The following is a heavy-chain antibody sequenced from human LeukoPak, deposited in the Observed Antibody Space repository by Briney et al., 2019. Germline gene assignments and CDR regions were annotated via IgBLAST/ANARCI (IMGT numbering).Heavy chain of an antibody. Sequence: SETLSLTCVVYGGSFSGYFWSRIRQPPGKGLEWIGEITPSGSTNYSPSLKSRVSISIDTSKKKLSLRLTSVTAADSAVYYCARAGVGYSYGFDYWGQGTLVTVSS. CDR2: ITPSGST. CDR1: GGSFSGYF. CDR3: ARAGVGYSYGFDY. D-gene: IGHD5-18*01. J-gene: IGHJ4*02. V-gene: IGHV4-34*01.